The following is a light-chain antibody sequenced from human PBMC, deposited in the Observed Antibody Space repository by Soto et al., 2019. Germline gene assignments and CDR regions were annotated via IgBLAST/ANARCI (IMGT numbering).Light chain of an antibody. CDR2: DAS. CDR1: QSLNSSY. Sequence: DILLTQSPCTLSLSPGERATLSCRASQSLNSSYLAWYQQRPGQAPRLLIYDASNRATGVPARFSGSGSGTEFTLTISSLQSEDFEVYYCQQYNNWPLTFGGGTKVDIK. V-gene: IGKV3D-15*01. J-gene: IGKJ4*01. CDR3: QQYNNWPLT.